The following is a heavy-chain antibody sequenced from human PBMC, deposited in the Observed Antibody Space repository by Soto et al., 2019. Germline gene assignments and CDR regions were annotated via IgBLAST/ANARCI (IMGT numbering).Heavy chain of an antibody. Sequence: SETLSLTCTVSGGSISSGGYYWSWIRQHPGKGLERIGYIYYSGSTYYNPSLKSRVTTSVDTSKNQFSLKLSSVTAADTAVYYCARWGREYQLLMTPWFDPWGQGTLVTVSS. CDR2: IYYSGST. V-gene: IGHV4-31*03. CDR1: GGSISSGGYY. D-gene: IGHD2-2*01. CDR3: ARWGREYQLLMTPWFDP. J-gene: IGHJ5*02.